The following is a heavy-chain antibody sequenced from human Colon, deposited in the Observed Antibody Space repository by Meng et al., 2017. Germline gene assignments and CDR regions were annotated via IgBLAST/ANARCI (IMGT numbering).Heavy chain of an antibody. CDR3: ARDSGYDKNWFDP. Sequence: LPESCSGCVRPSVTLTLPCTASGGPVTSNIFYWGWLRQPPGKGLEWIGFIYYSGRTNYNPSLKSRVTISVDTSKTQFSLKVSSVTDADTAVYYCARDSGYDKNWFDPWGQGTLVTVSS. CDR2: IYYSGRT. V-gene: IGHV4-61*01. J-gene: IGHJ5*02. CDR1: GGPVTSNIFY. D-gene: IGHD5-12*01.